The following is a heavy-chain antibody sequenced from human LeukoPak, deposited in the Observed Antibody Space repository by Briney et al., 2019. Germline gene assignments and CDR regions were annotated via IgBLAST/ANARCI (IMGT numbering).Heavy chain of an antibody. V-gene: IGHV3-74*01. CDR3: ARAGWYCSSTSCSYFDY. J-gene: IGHJ4*02. CDR2: INSDGSST. Sequence: GGSLRLSCAASGFTFSSYWMHWVRQAPGKGLVWVSRINSDGSSTSYADSVKGRFTISRDNAKNTLYLQMNSLRAEDTAVYYCARAGWYCSSTSCSYFDYWGRGTLVTVSS. D-gene: IGHD2-2*01. CDR1: GFTFSSYW.